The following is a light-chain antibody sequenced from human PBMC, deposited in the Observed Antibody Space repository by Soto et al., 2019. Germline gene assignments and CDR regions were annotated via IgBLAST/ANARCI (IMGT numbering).Light chain of an antibody. CDR1: QSVGIN. CDR2: GAS. CDR3: LQYNNWPWT. J-gene: IGKJ1*01. V-gene: IGKV3-15*01. Sequence: EIVMTQSPASLSVSPGERATLSCRASQSVGINLVWFQQKPGQAPRLLIHGASTRVTGIPARFSGSGSGTEFTLTISSLQSEDFAVYYCLQYNNWPWTFGQGTKVEIK.